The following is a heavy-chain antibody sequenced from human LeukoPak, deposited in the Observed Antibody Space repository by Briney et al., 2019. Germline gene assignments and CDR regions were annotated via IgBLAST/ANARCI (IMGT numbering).Heavy chain of an antibody. J-gene: IGHJ3*02. D-gene: IGHD1-26*01. V-gene: IGHV4-59*01. Sequence: SETLSLTCTVSGGSISSYYWSWIRQPPGKGLEWIGYIYYSGSTHYNPSLKSRVTISVDTSKNQLSLKLSSVTAADTAVYYCARISGSYHDAFDIWGQGTMVTVSS. CDR2: IYYSGST. CDR3: ARISGSYHDAFDI. CDR1: GGSISSYY.